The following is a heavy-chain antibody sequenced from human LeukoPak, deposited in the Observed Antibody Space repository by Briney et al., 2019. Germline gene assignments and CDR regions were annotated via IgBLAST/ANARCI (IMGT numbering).Heavy chain of an antibody. CDR3: ARDRSTVTFNWLDP. J-gene: IGHJ5*02. CDR2: INHSGRT. V-gene: IGHV4-34*01. CDR1: GGSFSGYY. Sequence: SETLSLTCAVYGGSFSGYYWSWIRQPPGKGLEWIGEINHSGRTNYNPSPKSRVTISVDTSKNQFSLKLSSVTAADTAVYYCARDRSTVTFNWLDPWGQGALVTVSS. D-gene: IGHD4-17*01.